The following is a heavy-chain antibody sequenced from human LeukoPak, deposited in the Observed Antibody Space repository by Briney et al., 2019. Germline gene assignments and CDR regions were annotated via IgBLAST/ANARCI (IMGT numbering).Heavy chain of an antibody. CDR2: IYSGGST. CDR1: GFTVSSNY. J-gene: IGHJ4*02. Sequence: GGSLRLSCAASGFTVSSNYMSWVRQAPGKGLEWVSVIYSGGSTYYADSVKGRFTISRDNSKNTLYLQMNSLRAEDTAVYYCANSKLRGYFDYWGQGTLVTVSS. V-gene: IGHV3-53*01. CDR3: ANSKLRGYFDY. D-gene: IGHD4-11*01.